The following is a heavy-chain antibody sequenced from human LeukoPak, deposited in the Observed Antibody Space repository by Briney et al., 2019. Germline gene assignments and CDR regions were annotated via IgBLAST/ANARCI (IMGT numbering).Heavy chain of an antibody. CDR1: GGSISSGSYY. CDR2: IYYSGST. J-gene: IGHJ5*02. V-gene: IGHV4-61*01. CDR3: ARKKAADDFDP. D-gene: IGHD6-25*01. Sequence: SQTLSLTCTVSGGSISSGSYYWSWIRQPPGKGLEWIGYIYYSGSTNYNPSLKSRVTISVDTSKNQFSLKLSSVTAADTAVYFCARKKAADDFDPWGQGTLVTVSS.